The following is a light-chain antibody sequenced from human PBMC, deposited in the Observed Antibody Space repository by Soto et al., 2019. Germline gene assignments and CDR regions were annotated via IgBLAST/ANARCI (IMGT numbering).Light chain of an antibody. Sequence: VLTPSPATLSFSPGVSATLSCRASQSVSSYLAWYQQKPGQAPKLLIHGASSRATGVPYRITGSGSGTEFTLSISRLEPEDFAAYYCQQYSSSTRTFGQGTKVDIK. CDR1: QSVSSY. CDR3: QQYSSSTRT. CDR2: GAS. V-gene: IGKV3-20*01. J-gene: IGKJ1*01.